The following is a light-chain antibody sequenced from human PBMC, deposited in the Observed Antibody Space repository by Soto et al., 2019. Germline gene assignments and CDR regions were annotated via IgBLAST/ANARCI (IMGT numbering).Light chain of an antibody. CDR1: SSNIGSNY. V-gene: IGLV1-47*01. Sequence: QSVLTQPPSASGTPGQRVTISCSGSSSNIGSNYVYWYQQLPGTAPKLLIYRNDHRPSGVPDRFSGSKSGTSASLAISGLRSEDEADYYCAAWDDSLSGPVFGGGTKLPVL. CDR3: AAWDDSLSGPV. CDR2: RND. J-gene: IGLJ2*01.